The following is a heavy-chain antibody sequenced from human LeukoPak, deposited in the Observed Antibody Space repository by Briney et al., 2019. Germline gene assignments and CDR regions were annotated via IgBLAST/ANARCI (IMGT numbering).Heavy chain of an antibody. CDR1: GGSISSSSYY. J-gene: IGHJ3*02. CDR2: IYYSGST. CDR3: ARGIIWFGELWGAFDI. D-gene: IGHD3-10*01. V-gene: IGHV4-39*07. Sequence: PSETLSLTCTVSGGSISSSSYYWGWIRQPPGKGLEWIGSIYYSGSTYYNPSLKSRVTISVDTSKNQFSLKLSSVTAADTAVYYCARGIIWFGELWGAFDIWGQGTMVTVSS.